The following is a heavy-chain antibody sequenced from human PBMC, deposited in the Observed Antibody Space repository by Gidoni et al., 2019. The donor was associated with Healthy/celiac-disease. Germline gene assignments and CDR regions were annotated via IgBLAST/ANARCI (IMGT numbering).Heavy chain of an antibody. Sequence: EVQLVESGGGLVQPGGSLRLSCAAYGFPFSRYEMNWVRQAPGKGLDLVSYISSSGSTIYYADAVKGRCTISRDNAKNALYLQMNSLRAEDTAVYYCARSYSGYDGDSFDIWGQGTMVTVSS. D-gene: IGHD5-12*01. V-gene: IGHV3-48*03. CDR3: ARSYSGYDGDSFDI. CDR2: ISSSGSTI. CDR1: GFPFSRYE. J-gene: IGHJ3*02.